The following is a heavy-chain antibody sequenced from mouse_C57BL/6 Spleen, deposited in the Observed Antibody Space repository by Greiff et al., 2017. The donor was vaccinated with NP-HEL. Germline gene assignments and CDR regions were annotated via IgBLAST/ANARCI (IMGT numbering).Heavy chain of an antibody. CDR3: AAREVYYAMDY. J-gene: IGHJ4*01. CDR1: GYAFSSYW. V-gene: IGHV1-80*01. CDR2: IYPGDGDT. Sequence: QVQLKQSGAELVKPGASVKISCKASGYAFSSYWMNWVKQRPGKGLEWIGQIYPGDGDTNYKGKFKGKATLTADKSSSTAYMQLSSLTSEDSAVYFCAAREVYYAMDYWGQGTSVTVSS.